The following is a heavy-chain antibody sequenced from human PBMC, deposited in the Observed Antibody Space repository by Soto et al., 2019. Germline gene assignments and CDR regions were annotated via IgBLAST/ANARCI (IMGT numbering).Heavy chain of an antibody. CDR2: IYRTGST. D-gene: IGHD1-7*01. V-gene: IGHV4-4*02. CDR3: ASRDPGTSVDY. CDR1: GGSFTSNNW. J-gene: IGHJ4*02. Sequence: SETLSLTCAVSGGSFTSNNWWTWVRQPPGQGLEWIGEIYRTGSTNYNPSLKSRVTISLDKSESQFSLKVTSLTAADTAVYYCASRDPGTSVDYWGQGTLVTVSS.